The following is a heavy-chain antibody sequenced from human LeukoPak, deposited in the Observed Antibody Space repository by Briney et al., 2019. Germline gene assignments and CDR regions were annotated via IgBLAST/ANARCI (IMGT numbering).Heavy chain of an antibody. CDR1: GFTFSSYG. CDR3: AKDGILPRYYGMDV. V-gene: IGHV3-30*18. CDR2: ISYDGSNK. Sequence: GRSLRLSCAASGFTFSSYGMHWVRQAPGKGLEWVAVISYDGSNKYYADSVEGRFTISRDNSKNTLYLQMNSLRAEDTAVYYCAKDGILPRYYGMDVWDQGTTVTVSS. J-gene: IGHJ6*02. D-gene: IGHD1-1*01.